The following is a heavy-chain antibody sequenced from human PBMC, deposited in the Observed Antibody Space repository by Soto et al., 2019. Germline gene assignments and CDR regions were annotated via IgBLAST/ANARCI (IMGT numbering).Heavy chain of an antibody. V-gene: IGHV4-59*01. CDR2: IYYSGST. D-gene: IGHD6-25*01. J-gene: IGHJ4*02. Sequence: SETLSLTCTVSGGSISSYYWSWIRQPPGKGLEWIGYIYYSGSTNYNPSLKSRVTISVDTSKNQFSLKLSSVTAADTAVYYCARGKQRGDYWGQGTLVTVSS. CDR3: ARGKQRGDY. CDR1: GGSISSYY.